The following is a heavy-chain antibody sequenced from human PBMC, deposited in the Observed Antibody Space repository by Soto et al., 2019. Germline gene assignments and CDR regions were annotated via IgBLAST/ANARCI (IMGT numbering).Heavy chain of an antibody. J-gene: IGHJ6*02. D-gene: IGHD3-9*01. CDR3: ARGPRLRYFDWPKPIRDYGMDV. Sequence: SETLSLTCAVYGGSFSGYYWSWIRQPPGKGLEWIGEINHSGSTNYNPSLKSRVTISVDTSKNQFSLKLSSVTAADTAVYYCARGPRLRYFDWPKPIRDYGMDVWGQGTTVTVSS. CDR2: INHSGST. CDR1: GGSFSGYY. V-gene: IGHV4-34*01.